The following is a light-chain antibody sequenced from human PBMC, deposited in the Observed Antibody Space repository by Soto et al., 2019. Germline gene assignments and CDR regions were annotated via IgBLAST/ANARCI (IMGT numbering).Light chain of an antibody. CDR2: EVS. Sequence: QSALTQPPSASGSPGQSVTISCIGTSSGVGGYNYVSWYQQHPGKAPKLMIYEVSKRPSGVPDRFSGSKSGNTASLTVSGLQAEDESDYYCSSYAGSNNLGVFGTGTKLTVL. V-gene: IGLV2-8*01. CDR1: SSGVGGYNY. CDR3: SSYAGSNNLGV. J-gene: IGLJ1*01.